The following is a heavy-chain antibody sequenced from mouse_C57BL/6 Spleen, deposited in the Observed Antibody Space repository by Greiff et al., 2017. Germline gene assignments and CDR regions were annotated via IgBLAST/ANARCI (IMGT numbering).Heavy chain of an antibody. V-gene: IGHV1-76*01. Sequence: QVQLQQSGAELVRPGASVKLSCKASGYTFTDYYINWVKQRPGQGLEWIARIYPGSGNTYYNEKFQGKDTLTAEKSSSTAYMQLSSLTSEDSAVYFCAREGAGPYYFDYWGQGTTLTVSS. J-gene: IGHJ2*01. CDR3: AREGAGPYYFDY. CDR2: IYPGSGNT. CDR1: GYTFTDYY. D-gene: IGHD3-3*01.